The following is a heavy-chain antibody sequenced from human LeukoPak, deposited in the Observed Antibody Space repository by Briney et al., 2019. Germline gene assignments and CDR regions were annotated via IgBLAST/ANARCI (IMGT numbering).Heavy chain of an antibody. D-gene: IGHD3-3*02. CDR2: IYSVGSST. J-gene: IGHJ2*01. Sequence: GGSLRLSCAASGFTFSNYWIHWVRQAPGKGLVWVPRIYSVGSSTEYADSVKSRFTKSRDNAKNTLYLEMNCLRAEDTAVYFCARGVPSRLAPDTAQGYFDLWGRGTLVTVSS. CDR3: ARGVPSRLAPDTAQGYFDL. CDR1: GFTFSNYW. V-gene: IGHV3-74*03.